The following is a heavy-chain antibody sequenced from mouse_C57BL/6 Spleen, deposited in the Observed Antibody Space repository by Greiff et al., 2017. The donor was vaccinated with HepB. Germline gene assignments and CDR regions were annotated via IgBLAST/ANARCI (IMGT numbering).Heavy chain of an antibody. CDR3: ARSEGSSYYAMDY. CDR1: GYTFTSYW. V-gene: IGHV1-53*01. CDR2: INPRNGGT. J-gene: IGHJ4*01. Sequence: VQLQQPGTELVKPGASVKLSCKASGYTFTSYWMHWVKQRPGQGLEWIGNINPRNGGTNYNEKFKSKATLTVDKSSSTAYMQLSSLTSEDSAAYYCARSEGSSYYAMDYWGQGTSVTVSS. D-gene: IGHD1-1*01.